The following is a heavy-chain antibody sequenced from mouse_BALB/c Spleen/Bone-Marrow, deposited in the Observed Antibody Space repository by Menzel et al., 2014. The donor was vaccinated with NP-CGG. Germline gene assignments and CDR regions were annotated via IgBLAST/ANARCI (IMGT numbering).Heavy chain of an antibody. Sequence: QVQLQQSGAELVKPGASVKLSCKASGYTLTSYWMHWVKQRPGQGLEWIGEINPSNGRTNYNEKFKSKATLTVDKSSSTAYMQLSSLTSEDSAVYYCARSYYRYDVIVYWGQGTLVTVSA. D-gene: IGHD2-14*01. J-gene: IGHJ3*01. V-gene: IGHV1S81*02. CDR1: GYTLTSYW. CDR2: INPSNGRT. CDR3: ARSYYRYDVIVY.